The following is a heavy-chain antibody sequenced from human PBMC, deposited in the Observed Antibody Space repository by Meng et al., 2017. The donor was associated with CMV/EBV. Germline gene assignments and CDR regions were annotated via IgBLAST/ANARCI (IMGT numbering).Heavy chain of an antibody. CDR1: GFSLSTSGVG. CDR2: IYWDDDK. D-gene: IGHD3-22*01. J-gene: IGHJ4*02. V-gene: IGHV2-5*02. Sequence: QITLKESGPPLVKPTPTLPLPCTFSGFSLSTSGVGVGWIRQPPGKALEWLALIYWDDDKRYSPSLKSRLTITKDTSKNQVVLTMTNMDPVDTATYYCARLYDSSGYYLGYFDYWGQGTLVTVSS. CDR3: ARLYDSSGYYLGYFDY.